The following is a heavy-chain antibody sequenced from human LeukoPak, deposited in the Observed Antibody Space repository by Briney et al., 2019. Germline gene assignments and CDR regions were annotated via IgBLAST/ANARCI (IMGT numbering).Heavy chain of an antibody. CDR2: IYTSGST. Sequence: PSETLSLTCTVSGGSISSYYWSWIRQPAGKGLEWIGRIYTSGSTNYNPSLKSRATMPVDTSKNQFSLKLSSVTAADTAVYYCARDSSYSGYDFFDYWGQGTLVTVSS. J-gene: IGHJ4*02. CDR3: ARDSSYSGYDFFDY. D-gene: IGHD5-12*01. V-gene: IGHV4-4*07. CDR1: GGSISSYY.